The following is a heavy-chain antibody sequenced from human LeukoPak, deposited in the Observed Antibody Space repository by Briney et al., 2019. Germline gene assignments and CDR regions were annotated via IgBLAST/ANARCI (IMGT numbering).Heavy chain of an antibody. V-gene: IGHV4-4*07. Sequence: PSETLSLTCTVSGGSISSDYWSWIRQPAGKGLEWIGRIYSSGSTNYNPSLKSRVTMSIDTSKNQFSLKLSPVTAADTAVYYCAREVGWYRHENYYYYYMDVWGKGTTVTVSS. CDR2: IYSSGST. CDR3: AREVGWYRHENYYYYYMDV. CDR1: GGSISSDY. D-gene: IGHD6-19*01. J-gene: IGHJ6*03.